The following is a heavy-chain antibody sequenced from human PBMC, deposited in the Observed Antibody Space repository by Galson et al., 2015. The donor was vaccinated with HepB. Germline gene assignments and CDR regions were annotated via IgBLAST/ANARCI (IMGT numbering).Heavy chain of an antibody. J-gene: IGHJ5*01. CDR1: RASISSSDYY. V-gene: IGHV4-39*01. Sequence: TLSLTCTVSRASISSSDYYWGWIRQPPGKGLEWLGCIFHSGNSYYTPSLKSRLAISVDTSNNQFSLNLSSVTAADTAMYYCARWSLKGGFDFWGQGALVTVAS. CDR2: IFHSGNS. D-gene: IGHD3-16*01. CDR3: ARWSLKGGFDF.